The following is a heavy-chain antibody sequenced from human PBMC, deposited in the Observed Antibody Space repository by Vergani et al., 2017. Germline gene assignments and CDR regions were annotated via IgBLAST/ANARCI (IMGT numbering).Heavy chain of an antibody. CDR3: ARARFLGPQELVY. CDR2: LSASDRRT. Sequence: EVQLLESGGGLAQPGGSLRLSCAASGFTFRNYAITWVRQAPGKGLEWVSTLSASDRRTHYADSVKGRFTISRDNSKNTLYLQMNSLRAEDTAVYYCARARFLGPQELVYWGQGTLVTVSS. J-gene: IGHJ4*02. V-gene: IGHV3-23*01. D-gene: IGHD3-10*01. CDR1: GFTFRNYA.